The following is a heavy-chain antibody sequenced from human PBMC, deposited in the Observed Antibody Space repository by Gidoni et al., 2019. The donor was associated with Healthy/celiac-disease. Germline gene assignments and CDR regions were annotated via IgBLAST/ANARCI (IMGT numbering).Heavy chain of an antibody. CDR3: ARTIRLYYYMDV. Sequence: QVQLQQWGAGLLKPSETLSLTCAVYGGSFSGYYWSWIRQPPGKGLEWIGEINHSGSTNYNPSLKSRVTISVDTSKNQFSLKLSSVTAADTAVYYCARTIRLYYYMDVWGKGTTVTVSS. D-gene: IGHD2-2*02. V-gene: IGHV4-34*01. CDR1: GGSFSGYY. CDR2: INHSGST. J-gene: IGHJ6*03.